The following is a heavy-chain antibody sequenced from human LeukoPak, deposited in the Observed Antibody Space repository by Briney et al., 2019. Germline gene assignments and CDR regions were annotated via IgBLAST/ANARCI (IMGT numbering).Heavy chain of an antibody. Sequence: PGGSLRLSCAASGFTFSSYAMSWVRQAPGKWLEWVSAISGGGGSTYYADSVKGRFTISRDNSKNTLYLQMNSLRAEDTAVYYCANNNRDDYYGMDVWGKGTTVTVSS. V-gene: IGHV3-23*01. D-gene: IGHD1/OR15-1a*01. CDR3: ANNNRDDYYGMDV. CDR2: ISGGGGST. J-gene: IGHJ6*04. CDR1: GFTFSSYA.